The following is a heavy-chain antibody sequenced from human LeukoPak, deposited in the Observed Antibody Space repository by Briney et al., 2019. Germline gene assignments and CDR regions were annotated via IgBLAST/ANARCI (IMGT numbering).Heavy chain of an antibody. J-gene: IGHJ3*02. D-gene: IGHD1-20*01. CDR2: IYGGGST. Sequence: GGSLRLSCAASGFAVSNNYMSWVRQAPGKGLEWVSIIYGGGSTYYADSVNGRFTISRHNSQNTLFLQMNSLRTEDTAVYYCARDYPITGTTQPAFDIWGQGTMVTVSS. V-gene: IGHV3-53*04. CDR3: ARDYPITGTTQPAFDI. CDR1: GFAVSNNY.